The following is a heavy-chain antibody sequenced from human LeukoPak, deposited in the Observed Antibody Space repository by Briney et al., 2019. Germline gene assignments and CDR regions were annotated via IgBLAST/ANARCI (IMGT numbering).Heavy chain of an antibody. Sequence: GGSLRLSCAASGFTFRTYSMNWVRQPPGKGLEWVSSISATSTYIYYAESVKGRFTISRDNGESSLYLQMDSLRAEDTAVYYCARVGADTSYAPDYRGQGTLVTVSS. D-gene: IGHD2-2*01. CDR2: ISATSTYI. CDR1: GFTFRTYS. CDR3: ARVGADTSYAPDY. V-gene: IGHV3-21*06. J-gene: IGHJ4*02.